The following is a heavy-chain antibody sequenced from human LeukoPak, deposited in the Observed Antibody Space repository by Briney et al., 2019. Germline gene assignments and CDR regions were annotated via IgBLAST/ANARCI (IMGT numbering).Heavy chain of an antibody. CDR1: GFTFSSNY. Sequence: GGSLRLSCAASGFTFSSNYMSWVRQAPGKGLEWVSVIYSGGSTYYADSVEGRFIISRDNSKNTLYLQMNSLRAEDKAVYYCARGGGSSWTGYYYYGMDVWGPGTTVTVSS. J-gene: IGHJ6*02. CDR2: IYSGGST. D-gene: IGHD6-13*01. CDR3: ARGGGSSWTGYYYYGMDV. V-gene: IGHV3-53*01.